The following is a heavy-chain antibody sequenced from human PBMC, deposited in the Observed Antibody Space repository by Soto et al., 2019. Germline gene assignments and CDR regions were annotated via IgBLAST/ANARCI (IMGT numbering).Heavy chain of an antibody. V-gene: IGHV4-59*01. CDR2: IDDSGST. CDR1: GGSISSYY. D-gene: IGHD3-3*01. Sequence: QVQLQESGPGLVKPSETLSLTCTVSGGSISSYYWSWIRQPPGKGLEWIGYIDDSGSTNYNPSLKSRGTISVDTCKNQSSLKLSSVNAADTAVYYCARADHYDCWSGYYHWFDPWGQGTLVTVSS. J-gene: IGHJ5*02. CDR3: ARADHYDCWSGYYHWFDP.